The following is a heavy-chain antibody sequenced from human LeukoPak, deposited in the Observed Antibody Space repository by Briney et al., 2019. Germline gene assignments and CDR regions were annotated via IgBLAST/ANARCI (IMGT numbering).Heavy chain of an antibody. CDR3: ARGYSSSWNYFDY. CDR1: GGSISSYY. J-gene: IGHJ4*02. D-gene: IGHD6-13*01. V-gene: IGHV4-59*01. Sequence: SETLSLTYTVSGGSISSYYWSWIRQPPGKGLEWIGYISDSGSTNYNPSLKSRVTISIDTSKNQFSLKLSSVTAADTAVYYCARGYSSSWNYFDYWGQGTLVIVSS. CDR2: ISDSGST.